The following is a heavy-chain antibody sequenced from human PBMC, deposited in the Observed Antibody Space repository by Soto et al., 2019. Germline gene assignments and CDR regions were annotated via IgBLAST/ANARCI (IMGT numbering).Heavy chain of an antibody. CDR3: ARAHQGHIWSGLATFDY. Sequence: QVQLVESGGGLVKPGGSLSLSCAASGFTFIDYYITWIRQAPGKGLEWVSYISSSGSTIYYADSVKGRFTISRDNAKNSLYLQMNSLRAEDTAVYYCARAHQGHIWSGLATFDYWGQGTLVTVSS. D-gene: IGHD3-3*02. V-gene: IGHV3-11*01. J-gene: IGHJ4*02. CDR2: ISSSGSTI. CDR1: GFTFIDYY.